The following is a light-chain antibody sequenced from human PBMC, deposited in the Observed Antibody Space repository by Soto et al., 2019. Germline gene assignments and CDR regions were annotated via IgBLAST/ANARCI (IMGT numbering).Light chain of an antibody. V-gene: IGLV2-8*01. J-gene: IGLJ1*01. Sequence: LTQPASVSGSPGQSITISCTGTSSDVGGYNYVSWYQQYPGKAPKLIIYEVNERPSGVPDRFSGSKSGNTASLTVSGLQTADEADYYCSSYAGSNWYVFGTGTKVTVL. CDR3: SSYAGSNWYV. CDR1: SSDVGGYNY. CDR2: EVN.